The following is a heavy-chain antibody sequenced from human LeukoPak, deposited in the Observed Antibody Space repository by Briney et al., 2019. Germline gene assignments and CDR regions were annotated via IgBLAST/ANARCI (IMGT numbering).Heavy chain of an antibody. V-gene: IGHV1-69*13. CDR3: ASLPDYYDSSGYYNWFDP. D-gene: IGHD3-22*01. J-gene: IGHJ5*02. Sequence: GASVKVSCKASGGTFSSYAISWVRQAPGQGLEWMGGIIPIFGTANYAQKFQGRVTITADESTSTAYMELSSLRSEDTAVYYCASLPDYYDSSGYYNWFDPWGQGTLVTVSS. CDR2: IIPIFGTA. CDR1: GGTFSSYA.